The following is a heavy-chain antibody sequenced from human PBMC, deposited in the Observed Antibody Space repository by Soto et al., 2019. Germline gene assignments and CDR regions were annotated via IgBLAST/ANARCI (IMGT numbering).Heavy chain of an antibody. CDR1: GFTFSSYS. CDR3: ATQRITFGGVIVTFDY. D-gene: IGHD3-16*02. J-gene: IGHJ4*02. V-gene: IGHV3-48*02. Sequence: GGSLRLSCAASGFTFSSYSMNWVRQAPGKGLEWVSYISSSSSTIYYADSVKGRFTISRDNAKNSLYLQMNSLRDEDTAVYYCATQRITFGGVIVTFDYWGQGTMVTVYS. CDR2: ISSSSSTI.